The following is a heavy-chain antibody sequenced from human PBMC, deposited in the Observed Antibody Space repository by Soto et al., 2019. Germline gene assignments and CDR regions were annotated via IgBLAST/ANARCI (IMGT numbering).Heavy chain of an antibody. D-gene: IGHD3-10*01. CDR2: IYWDDVK. V-gene: IGHV2-5*02. CDR1: GVSLSTSGVG. CDR3: AVTEEFREYLQH. Sequence: QITLKESGLPLVKPTQTLTLTCTFSGVSLSTSGVGVGWIRQPPGKALEWLAVIYWDDVKWYTPSLKSRVTPSKDTSKNQEVLTMTNMDPVDTATYYCAVTEEFREYLQHWGQGSLVTVSS. J-gene: IGHJ1*01.